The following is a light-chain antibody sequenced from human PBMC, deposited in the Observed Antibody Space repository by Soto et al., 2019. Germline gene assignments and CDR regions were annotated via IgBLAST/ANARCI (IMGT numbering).Light chain of an antibody. Sequence: EIVLTQSPATLSLSPGERATLSCRASQSVSSYLAWYQQKPGQAPRLLIYDASNRATGIPARFSGSGSGTDFTLTISSLEPEDFAVSYCQQRSNWPWTFGQGTKVDIK. V-gene: IGKV3-11*01. CDR2: DAS. J-gene: IGKJ1*01. CDR1: QSVSSY. CDR3: QQRSNWPWT.